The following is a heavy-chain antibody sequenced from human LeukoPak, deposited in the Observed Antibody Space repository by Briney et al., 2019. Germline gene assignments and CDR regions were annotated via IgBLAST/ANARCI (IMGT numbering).Heavy chain of an antibody. J-gene: IGHJ4*02. CDR1: GASFSGYY. D-gene: IGHD3-10*01. V-gene: IGHV4-34*01. CDR3: ARGYGSGSYWSY. CDR2: IDRSGST. Sequence: PSETLSLTCALYGASFSGYYWSWIRQPPGKGLEWIGEIDRSGSTSYNPSLKSRVTISVDTSKNQFSLRLNSVTAADTAVYFCARGYGSGSYWSYWGQGTLVTVSS.